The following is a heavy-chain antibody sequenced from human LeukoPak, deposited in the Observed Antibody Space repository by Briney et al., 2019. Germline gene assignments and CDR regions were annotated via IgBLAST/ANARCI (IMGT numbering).Heavy chain of an antibody. J-gene: IGHJ4*02. V-gene: IGHV3-33*01. Sequence: SGGSLRLSCAASGFTSSSYGMHWVRQAPGKGLEWVAVIWYDGSNKYYADSVKGRFTISRDNSKNTLYLQMNSLRAEDTAVYYCARDRGIAAAGLNYWGQGTLVTVSS. CDR1: GFTSSSYG. D-gene: IGHD6-13*01. CDR3: ARDRGIAAAGLNY. CDR2: IWYDGSNK.